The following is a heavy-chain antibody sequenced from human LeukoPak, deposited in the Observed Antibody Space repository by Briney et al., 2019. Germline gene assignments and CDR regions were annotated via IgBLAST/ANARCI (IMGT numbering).Heavy chain of an antibody. J-gene: IGHJ4*02. D-gene: IGHD5-12*01. V-gene: IGHV1-8*01. CDR3: ARGNSGYDLYYFDY. Sequence: ASVKVSCKASGYTFTSYDINWVRQSTGQGLEWMGWMNPNSGNTGYAQKFQGRVTMTRNTSISTAYMELSSLRSEDTAVYYCARGNSGYDLYYFDYWGQGTLVTVSS. CDR2: MNPNSGNT. CDR1: GYTFTSYD.